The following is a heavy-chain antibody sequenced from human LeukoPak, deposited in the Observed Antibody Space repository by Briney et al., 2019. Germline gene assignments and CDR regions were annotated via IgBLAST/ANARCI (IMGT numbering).Heavy chain of an antibody. CDR2: VYPGDSDT. Sequence: GESLKISCKASGYSFTTYWIGWVRQMPGKGLEWMGIVYPGDSDTKYSPSFQGQVTISADKSISTAYLQWSSLKASDTAMYYCARHRDEVGASFDYWGQGTLVTVSS. CDR1: GYSFTTYW. D-gene: IGHD1-26*01. V-gene: IGHV5-51*01. J-gene: IGHJ4*02. CDR3: ARHRDEVGASFDY.